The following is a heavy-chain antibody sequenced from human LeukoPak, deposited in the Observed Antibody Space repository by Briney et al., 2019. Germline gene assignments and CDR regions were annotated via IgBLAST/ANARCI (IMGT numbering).Heavy chain of an antibody. J-gene: IGHJ4*02. Sequence: GGSLRLSCAASGFTFSSYEMNWVRQAPGKGLEWVSYISSSGSTIYYADSVKGRFTISRDNAKNSLYLQMNSLRAEDTAVYYCARDRSDGFGELLFDYWGQGTLSPSPQ. CDR2: ISSSGSTI. CDR1: GFTFSSYE. V-gene: IGHV3-48*03. CDR3: ARDRSDGFGELLFDY. D-gene: IGHD3-10*01.